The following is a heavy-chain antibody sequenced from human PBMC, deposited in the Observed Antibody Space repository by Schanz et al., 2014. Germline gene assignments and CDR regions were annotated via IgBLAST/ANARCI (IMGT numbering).Heavy chain of an antibody. Sequence: EVHLVESGGGLVQPGGSLRLSCAASGITFSSHSFNWVRQAPGKGLEWVSTIGTSGGSNYAESVKGRFTISRDNSKNTLYLQMNSRRAEDTAVYYCARKVVATIGGYYDNWGQGTLVIVSS. D-gene: IGHD5-12*01. V-gene: IGHV3-23*04. J-gene: IGHJ4*02. CDR2: IGTSGGS. CDR1: GITFSSHS. CDR3: ARKVVATIGGYYDN.